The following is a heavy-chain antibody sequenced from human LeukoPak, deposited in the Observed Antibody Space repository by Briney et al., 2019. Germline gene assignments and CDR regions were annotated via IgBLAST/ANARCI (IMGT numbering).Heavy chain of an antibody. CDR2: ISGSDDTT. J-gene: IGHJ4*02. CDR3: ATSQRSGWYGLPSY. D-gene: IGHD6-19*01. Sequence: GGSLRLSCAASGFTLSNYAMSWVRQAPGKGLEWVSTISGSDDTTYYADFVKGRFTISRDSSKNTLYLQLNSLRAEDTAMYYCATSQRSGWYGLPSYSGQGTLVTVSS. CDR1: GFTLSNYA. V-gene: IGHV3-23*01.